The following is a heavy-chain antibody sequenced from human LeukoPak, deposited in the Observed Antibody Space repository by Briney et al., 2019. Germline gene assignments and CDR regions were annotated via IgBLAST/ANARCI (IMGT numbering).Heavy chain of an antibody. V-gene: IGHV4-34*01. CDR1: GGSFSGYY. J-gene: IGHJ6*03. Sequence: SETLSLTCAVYGGSFSGYYWSLIRQPPGKGLEWIGEINHSGSTNYNPSLKSRVTISVDTSKNQFSLKLSSVTAADTAVYYCARRGPPSYYYYYYMDVWGKGTTVTVSS. CDR3: ARRGPPSYYYYYYMDV. CDR2: INHSGST.